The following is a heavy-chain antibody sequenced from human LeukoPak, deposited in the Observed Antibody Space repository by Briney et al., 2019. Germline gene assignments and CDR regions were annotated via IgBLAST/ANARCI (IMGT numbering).Heavy chain of an antibody. J-gene: IGHJ4*02. V-gene: IGHV4-59*01. D-gene: IGHD2-21*02. CDR1: GGSISSYY. CDR3: ARVGGDWDFDY. Sequence: PSETLSLTCTVSGGSISSYYCSWIRQPPGKGLEWIGYIYYSGSTNYNPSLKSRVTISVDTSKNQFSLKLSSVTAADTAVYYCARVGGDWDFDYWGQGTLVTVSS. CDR2: IYYSGST.